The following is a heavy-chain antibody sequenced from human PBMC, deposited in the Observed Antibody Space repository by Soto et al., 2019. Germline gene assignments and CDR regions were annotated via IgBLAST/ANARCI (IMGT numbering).Heavy chain of an antibody. Sequence: GGSLRLSCAASGFTFSSYSMNWVRQAPGKRLEWVSSISSSSSYIYYADSVKGRFTISRDNAKNSLYLQMNSLRAEDTAVYYCARDLGPYYFDYWGQGTLVTVSS. CDR2: ISSSSSYI. CDR1: GFTFSSYS. CDR3: ARDLGPYYFDY. V-gene: IGHV3-21*01. J-gene: IGHJ4*02.